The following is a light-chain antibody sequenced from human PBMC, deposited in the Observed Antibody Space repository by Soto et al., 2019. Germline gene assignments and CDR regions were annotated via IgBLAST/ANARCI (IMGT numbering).Light chain of an antibody. CDR3: QNYNRAPWT. Sequence: DIQMTQSPSSLSASVGDRVTITCRASDDISNYLAWYQQKPGKVPKLLIYGASTLQSGVPSRFSGSGSGTDFTLTISSQLTEDVATYYCQNYNRAPWTFGQGTKVESK. CDR2: GAS. CDR1: DDISNY. V-gene: IGKV1-27*01. J-gene: IGKJ1*01.